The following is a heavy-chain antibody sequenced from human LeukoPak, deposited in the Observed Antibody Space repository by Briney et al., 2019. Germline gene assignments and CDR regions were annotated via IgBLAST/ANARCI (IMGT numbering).Heavy chain of an antibody. CDR3: ARDRTAAAFDI. D-gene: IGHD2-8*02. CDR2: ISSSSSYI. V-gene: IGHV3-21*01. Sequence: PGGSLRLSCAASGFTFSSYSMNWVRRAPGKGLEWVSSISSSSSYIYYADSVKGRFTISRDNAKNSLYLQMNSLRAEDTAVYYCARDRTAAAFDIWGQGTMVTVSS. CDR1: GFTFSSYS. J-gene: IGHJ3*02.